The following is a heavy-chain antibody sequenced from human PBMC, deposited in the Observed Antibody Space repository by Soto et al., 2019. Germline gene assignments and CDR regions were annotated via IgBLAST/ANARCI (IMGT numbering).Heavy chain of an antibody. V-gene: IGHV4-39*01. Sequence: SETLSLTCTVSGGSISSSDYYWGWIRQPPGKGLEWIGNIYYSGSASYNPSLKSRVTISVDTSKNQVSLKLSSVTAADTAVYYCARTVTVVRGIVLVREFDYWGQGALVTVSS. D-gene: IGHD3-10*01. CDR2: IYYSGSA. CDR1: GGSISSSDYY. J-gene: IGHJ4*02. CDR3: ARTVTVVRGIVLVREFDY.